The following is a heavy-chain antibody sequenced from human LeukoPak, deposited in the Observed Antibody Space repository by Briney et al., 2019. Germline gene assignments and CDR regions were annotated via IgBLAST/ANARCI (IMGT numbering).Heavy chain of an antibody. D-gene: IGHD3-3*01. CDR2: ISAYNGNT. Sequence: ASVKVSCKASGYTFTSYGISWVRQAPGQGLEWMGWISAYNGNTNYAQKLQGRVTMTTDTSTSTAYMELRSLRSDDTAVYYCARGPATFGVVRGHAFDIWGQGTMVTVSS. V-gene: IGHV1-18*01. CDR3: ARGPATFGVVRGHAFDI. CDR1: GYTFTSYG. J-gene: IGHJ3*02.